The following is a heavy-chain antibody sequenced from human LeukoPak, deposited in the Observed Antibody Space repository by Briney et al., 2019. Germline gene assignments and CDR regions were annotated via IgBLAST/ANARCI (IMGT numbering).Heavy chain of an antibody. D-gene: IGHD2-2*01. J-gene: IGHJ5*02. CDR2: IYVSEST. CDR1: GGSISGYY. CDR3: ARQYCSSTSCSLRRGNWFDP. Sequence: SETLSLTCTVSGGSISGYYWNWIRQPAGKGLEWIGRIYVSESTNYNPSLKSRVSMSVDASKNQFSLKLSSVTAADTAVYYCARQYCSSTSCSLRRGNWFDPWGQGTLVTVSS. V-gene: IGHV4-4*07.